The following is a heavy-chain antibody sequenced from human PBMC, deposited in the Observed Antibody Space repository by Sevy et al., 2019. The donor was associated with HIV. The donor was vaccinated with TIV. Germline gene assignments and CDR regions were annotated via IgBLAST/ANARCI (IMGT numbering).Heavy chain of an antibody. J-gene: IGHJ3*02. Sequence: GGSLRLSCAASGFTFDDYAMHWVRQAPGKGLEWVSGISWNSGSIGYADSVKGRFTISRDNAKNSLYLQMNSLRAEDTALYYYAKDMFLGGTAFAFDIWGQGTMVTVSS. V-gene: IGHV3-9*01. CDR1: GFTFDDYA. D-gene: IGHD3-16*01. CDR2: ISWNSGSI. CDR3: AKDMFLGGTAFAFDI.